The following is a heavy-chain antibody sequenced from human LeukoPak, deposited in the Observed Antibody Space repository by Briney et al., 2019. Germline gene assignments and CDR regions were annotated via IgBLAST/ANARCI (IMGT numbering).Heavy chain of an antibody. CDR1: GFTVSSNY. CDR3: AREKGYYFDY. J-gene: IGHJ4*02. V-gene: IGHV3-66*02. CDR2: IYSGGST. Sequence: GGSLRLSCAASGFTVSSNYMSWVRQAPGKGLEWVSVIYSGGSTYYADSVKGRFIISRDNSKITLYLQMNSLRAEDTAVYYCAREKGYYFDYWGQGTLVTVSS.